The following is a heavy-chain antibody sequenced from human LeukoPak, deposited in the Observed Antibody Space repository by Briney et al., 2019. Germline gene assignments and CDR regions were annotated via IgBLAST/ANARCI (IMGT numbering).Heavy chain of an antibody. CDR1: GFTFSSYA. D-gene: IGHD3-3*01. J-gene: IGHJ5*02. Sequence: GGSLRLSCAASGFTFSSYAMHWVRQAPGKGLEWVAVISYDGSNKYYADSVKGRFTISRDNSKNTLYLQMNSLRAEDTAVYYCAREGYDFWSGYYSSWFDPWGQGTLVTVSS. CDR2: ISYDGSNK. V-gene: IGHV3-30-3*01. CDR3: AREGYDFWSGYYSSWFDP.